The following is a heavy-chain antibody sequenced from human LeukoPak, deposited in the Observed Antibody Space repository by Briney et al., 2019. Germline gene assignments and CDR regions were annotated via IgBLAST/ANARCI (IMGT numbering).Heavy chain of an antibody. D-gene: IGHD3-9*01. CDR2: IYYSGST. Sequence: SETLSLTCTVSGGSIFSGDYYWSWIRQPPGKGLEWIGYIYYSGSTNYNPSLNSRVTISADASKNQFSLKLNSVTAADTAVYYCARRSVLTEGEAFDIWGQGTMVTVSS. J-gene: IGHJ3*02. CDR3: ARRSVLTEGEAFDI. CDR1: GGSIFSGDYY. V-gene: IGHV4-30-4*01.